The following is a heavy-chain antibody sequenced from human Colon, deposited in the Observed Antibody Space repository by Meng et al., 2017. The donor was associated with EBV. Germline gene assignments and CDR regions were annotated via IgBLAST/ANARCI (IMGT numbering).Heavy chain of an antibody. Sequence: HVQLGKPGSELKTPVASVKVSCNASGYTFNRYPMNWVRQAPGQGLEWMGWISTNTGNPTYAQGFTGRFVFSVDTSVSTAYLQISSLKAEDTAVYYCGTLKYTSGFYGPAYWGQGALVTVSS. CDR3: GTLKYTSGFYGPAY. CDR1: GYTFNRYP. D-gene: IGHD6-19*01. CDR2: ISTNTGNP. J-gene: IGHJ4*02. V-gene: IGHV7-4-1*02.